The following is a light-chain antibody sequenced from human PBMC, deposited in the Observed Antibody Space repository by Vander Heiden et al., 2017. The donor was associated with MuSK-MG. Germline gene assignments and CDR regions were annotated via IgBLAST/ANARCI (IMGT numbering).Light chain of an antibody. CDR3: QQYNNWPPYT. Sequence: EIVMTQSPATLSVSPGERATLSCRASQSVSSNLAWYQQKPGQAPRLLIYGASTRATGIPARFSGSGSGTEFTLTISSLQSEDFAVYCCQQYNNWPPYTFGQGTKLXIK. J-gene: IGKJ2*01. CDR1: QSVSSN. CDR2: GAS. V-gene: IGKV3-15*01.